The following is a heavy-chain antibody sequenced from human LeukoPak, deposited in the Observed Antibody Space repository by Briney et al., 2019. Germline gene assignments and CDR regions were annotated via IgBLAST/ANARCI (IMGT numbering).Heavy chain of an antibody. V-gene: IGHV3-23*01. CDR1: GLAFKNYV. Sequence: GGSLRLSCAASGLAFKNYVMTWVRQAPGKGLEWVSSISGSGGSTYYTDSVKGRFTISRDNSKNTLFLQMNSLRAEDTAVYYCAKDSTVSGSYYGMDIWGQGITVTVSS. D-gene: IGHD3-3*01. J-gene: IGHJ6*02. CDR3: AKDSTVSGSYYGMDI. CDR2: ISGSGGST.